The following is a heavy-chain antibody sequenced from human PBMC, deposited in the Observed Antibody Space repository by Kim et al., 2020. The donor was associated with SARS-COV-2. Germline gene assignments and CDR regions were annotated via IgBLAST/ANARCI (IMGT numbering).Heavy chain of an antibody. CDR1: GGSISSGGYY. V-gene: IGHV4-31*03. J-gene: IGHJ4*02. CDR3: AREVVQDYGDYITDY. Sequence: SETLSLTCTVSGGSISSGGYYWSWIRQHPGKGLEWIGYIYYSGSTYYNPSLKSRVTISVDTSKNQFSLKLSSVTAADTAVYYCAREVVQDYGDYITDYWGQGTLVPVSS. D-gene: IGHD4-17*01. CDR2: IYYSGST.